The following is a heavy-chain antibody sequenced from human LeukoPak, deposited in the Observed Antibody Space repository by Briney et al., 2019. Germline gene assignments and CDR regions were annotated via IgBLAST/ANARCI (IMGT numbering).Heavy chain of an antibody. Sequence: SDTLSLTCNVSGGSISSYYWSWIRQPAGKGLEWIGRIYTSGSTNYNPSLKSRVTMSVDTSKNQFSLKLSSVTAADTAVYYCARDRVWSSGYDYWGQGTLVTVSS. D-gene: IGHD6-19*01. V-gene: IGHV4-4*07. J-gene: IGHJ4*02. CDR2: IYTSGST. CDR3: ARDRVWSSGYDY. CDR1: GGSISSYY.